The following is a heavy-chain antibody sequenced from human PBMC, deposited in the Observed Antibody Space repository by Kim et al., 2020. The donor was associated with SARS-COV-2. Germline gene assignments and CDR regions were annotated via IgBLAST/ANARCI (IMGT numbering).Heavy chain of an antibody. D-gene: IGHD6-13*01. CDR1: GYTFTSYG. CDR2: ISAYNGNT. J-gene: IGHJ5*02. V-gene: IGHV1-18*01. Sequence: ASVKVSCKASGYTFTSYGISWVRQASGQGLEWMGWISAYNGNTNYAQKLQGRVTMTTDTSTSTAYMELRSLRSDDTAVYYCARSFQYSSSWANWFDPWGQGTLVTVSS. CDR3: ARSFQYSSSWANWFDP.